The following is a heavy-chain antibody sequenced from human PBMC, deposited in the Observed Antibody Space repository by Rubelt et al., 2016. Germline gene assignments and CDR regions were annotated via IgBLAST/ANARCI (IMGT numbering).Heavy chain of an antibody. Sequence: EVQLLESGGGLVQPGGSLRLSCAASGFTFSSYAMSWVRQAPGKGLEWVSYISYRSGIIHYADSVMGRFTISRDSARNSLFLQTYDLRVEDTALYYCVRDGYGDGDAFDIWGQGTIVTVSS. V-gene: IGHV3-48*01. CDR1: GFTFSSYA. CDR2: ISYRSGII. D-gene: IGHD4-17*01. CDR3: VRDGYGDGDAFDI. J-gene: IGHJ3*02.